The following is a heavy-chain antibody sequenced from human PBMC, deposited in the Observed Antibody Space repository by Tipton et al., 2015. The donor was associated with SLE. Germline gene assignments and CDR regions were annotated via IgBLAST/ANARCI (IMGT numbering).Heavy chain of an antibody. D-gene: IGHD4-17*01. V-gene: IGHV4-61*09. Sequence: TLSLTCSLSGVSISTGSYFWTWVLQPAGKGLEWVGHIFRTGITDYNPSLKSRASISADTSKNQFSLNLDSMTAADTAVYYCARDSHTDYGDFYVDSWGQGTLVTVSS. CDR1: GVSISTGSYF. J-gene: IGHJ4*02. CDR2: IFRTGIT. CDR3: ARDSHTDYGDFYVDS.